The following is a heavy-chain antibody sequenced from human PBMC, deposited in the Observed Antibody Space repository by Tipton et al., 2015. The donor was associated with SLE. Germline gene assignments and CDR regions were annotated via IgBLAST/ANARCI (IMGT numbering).Heavy chain of an antibody. CDR1: GGSFSSHY. CDR3: AAATGNFDS. D-gene: IGHD6-13*01. Sequence: TLSLTCSVSGGSFSSHYWSWIRQAPGKGLEWIGYISYSGSTNYNPSLKNRVTISMDTSKNQFSLRLSSVTTADTAVYYCAAATGNFDSWGQRTLVTVSS. V-gene: IGHV4-59*11. J-gene: IGHJ4*02. CDR2: ISYSGST.